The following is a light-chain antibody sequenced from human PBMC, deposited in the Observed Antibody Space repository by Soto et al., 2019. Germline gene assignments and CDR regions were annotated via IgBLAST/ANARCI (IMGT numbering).Light chain of an antibody. CDR3: QQRSNTWT. Sequence: EMVMTQPPATLSVSPGERATLSCRASQSVSSTLAWYQQKPGQAPRLLIYGASTRATGIPARFSGSGSGTDFTLTISSLQSEDFAVYYCQQRSNTWTFGQGTKVDIK. J-gene: IGKJ1*01. CDR2: GAS. V-gene: IGKV3-15*01. CDR1: QSVSST.